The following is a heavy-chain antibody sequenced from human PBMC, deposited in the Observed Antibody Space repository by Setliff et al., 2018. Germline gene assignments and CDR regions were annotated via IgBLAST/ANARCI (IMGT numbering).Heavy chain of an antibody. V-gene: IGHV5-51*01. J-gene: IGHJ3*02. CDR3: ARSPLDDAFDI. CDR1: GYTFTNYW. CDR2: IYPADSDP. Sequence: GESLKISCKGSGYTFTNYWIAWVRQMPGKGLEYMGIIYPADSDPRYSPSFQGQVTISVDKSISTVYLHWSSLKASDTAMYYCARSPLDDAFDIWGQGTMVTVSS.